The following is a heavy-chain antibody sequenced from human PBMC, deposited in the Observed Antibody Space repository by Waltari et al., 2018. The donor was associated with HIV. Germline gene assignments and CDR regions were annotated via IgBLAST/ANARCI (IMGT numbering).Heavy chain of an antibody. CDR3: ARDDSSAYYHATFDN. J-gene: IGHJ4*02. D-gene: IGHD3-22*01. CDR2: IGQDGREI. Sequence: EVQLVESGGGLVQPGGSLRLSGAASGFTLSGYWMSWVRRATGKGREWVANIGQDGREIYYVDSVKGRFTMSRDNAKNSLYLQMKGLRVEDTAMYYCARDDSSAYYHATFDNWGQGTLVTVSS. CDR1: GFTLSGYW. V-gene: IGHV3-7*01.